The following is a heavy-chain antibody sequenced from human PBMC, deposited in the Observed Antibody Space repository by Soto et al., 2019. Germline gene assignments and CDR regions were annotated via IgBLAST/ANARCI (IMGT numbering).Heavy chain of an antibody. D-gene: IGHD2-15*01. J-gene: IGHJ4*02. CDR3: ARGIACRGGSCYFDY. CDR1: GFTFSAYY. V-gene: IGHV3-11*06. CDR2: ISSSSSYT. Sequence: SLRLSGAASGFTFSAYYMSWIRQAPGKGLEWVSYISSSSSYTNYADSVKGRFTISRDNAKNSLYLQMNSLRAEDTAVYYCARGIACRGGSCYFDYLGQGTLVTVSS.